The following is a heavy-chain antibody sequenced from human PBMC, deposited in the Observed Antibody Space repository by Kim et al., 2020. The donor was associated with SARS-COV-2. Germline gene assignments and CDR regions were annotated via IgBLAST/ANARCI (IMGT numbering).Heavy chain of an antibody. CDR1: GYTFTSYD. CDR2: MNPNSGNT. J-gene: IGHJ4*02. CDR3: ARVLWFGELFVVYYFDY. Sequence: ASVKVSCKASGYTFTSYDINWVRQATGQGLEWMGWMNPNSGNTGYAQKFQGRVTMTRNTSISTAYMELSSLRSEDTAVYYCARVLWFGELFVVYYFDYWGQGTLVTVSS. D-gene: IGHD3-10*01. V-gene: IGHV1-8*01.